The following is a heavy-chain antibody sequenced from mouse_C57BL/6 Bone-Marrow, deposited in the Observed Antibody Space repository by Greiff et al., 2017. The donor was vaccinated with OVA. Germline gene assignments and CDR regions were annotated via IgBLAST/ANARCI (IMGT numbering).Heavy chain of an antibody. CDR1: GFTFSSYA. D-gene: IGHD2-4*01. V-gene: IGHV5-4*01. CDR2: ISDGGSYT. CDR3: ARDLCYDYDAGFAD. J-gene: IGHJ3*01. Sequence: EVQRVESGGGLVKPGGSLKLSCAASGFTFSSYAMSWVRQTPEKRLEWVATISDGGSYTYYPDNVKGRFTISRDNAKNNLYLQMSHLKSEDTAVYYCARDLCYDYDAGFADWGKGTLVTVSA.